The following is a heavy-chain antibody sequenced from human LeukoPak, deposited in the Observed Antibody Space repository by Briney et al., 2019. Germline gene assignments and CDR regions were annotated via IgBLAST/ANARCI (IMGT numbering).Heavy chain of an antibody. CDR1: GFIFNNYW. Sequence: PGGSLRLSCAASGFIFNNYWMTWVRQTPGKGLEFVANIKEVGSEIFYLDSVKGRFTISRDNAKNSLYLQMNSLRVEDTAVYYCGRSPDGVDNWGQGTLVTVSS. CDR2: IKEVGSEI. V-gene: IGHV3-7*01. CDR3: GRSPDGVDN. J-gene: IGHJ4*02. D-gene: IGHD3-10*01.